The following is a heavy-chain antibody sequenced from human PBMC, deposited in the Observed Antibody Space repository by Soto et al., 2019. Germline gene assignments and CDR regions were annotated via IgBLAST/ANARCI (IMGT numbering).Heavy chain of an antibody. V-gene: IGHV3-7*05. D-gene: IGHD6-6*01. CDR3: AREYQMGYSSSSGYYYYGMDV. Sequence: GGSLRLSCAASGLTFRSYWMSWVRQAPGKGLEWVANIKQDGSEKYYVDSVKGRFTISRDNAKNSLYLQRNSLRAEDTAVYYCAREYQMGYSSSSGYYYYGMDVWGQGTTVTVSS. CDR1: GLTFRSYW. J-gene: IGHJ6*02. CDR2: IKQDGSEK.